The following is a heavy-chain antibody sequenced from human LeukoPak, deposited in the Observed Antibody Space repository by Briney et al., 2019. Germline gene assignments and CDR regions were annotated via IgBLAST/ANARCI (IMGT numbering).Heavy chain of an antibody. V-gene: IGHV5-51*01. CDR1: GYSFTNYW. J-gene: IGHJ4*02. D-gene: IGHD3-10*01. CDR2: IYPGDSET. CDR3: AKRLGGTKSGSGAKYFDF. Sequence: GESLKISCKGSGYSFTNYWIAWVRQVPGKGLEWMGIIYPGDSETRCSQSFKGQVTISADQSISTTYLQWSILKASNTAMYSCAKRLGGTKSGSGAKYFDFWGQGTLVTVSS.